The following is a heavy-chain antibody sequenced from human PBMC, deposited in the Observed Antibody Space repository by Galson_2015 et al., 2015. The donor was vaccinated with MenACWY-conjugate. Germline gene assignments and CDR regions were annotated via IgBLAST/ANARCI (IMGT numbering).Heavy chain of an antibody. V-gene: IGHV3-30*02. Sequence: SLRLSCAASGFIFSNYGMHWVRQAPGKGLEWVAFIWYDGENENYKDSVKGRFSISRDNSKKKLYLQMNSLTSEDTALYFCARGDHSSSPEGYFQHWGQGTVVIVSS. J-gene: IGHJ1*01. CDR2: IWYDGENE. D-gene: IGHD6-6*01. CDR1: GFIFSNYG. CDR3: ARGDHSSSPEGYFQH.